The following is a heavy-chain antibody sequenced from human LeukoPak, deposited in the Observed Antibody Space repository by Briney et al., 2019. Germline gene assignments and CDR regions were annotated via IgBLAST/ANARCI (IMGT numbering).Heavy chain of an antibody. J-gene: IGHJ4*02. CDR1: GGSFSGYY. CDR3: ARYRRITVFRGVRKGTVPFDY. V-gene: IGHV4-34*01. CDR2: INHSGST. D-gene: IGHD3-10*01. Sequence: KPSETLSLTCAVYGGSFSGYYWSWIRQPPGKGLEWIGEINHSGSTNYNPSLKSRVTISVDTSKNQFSLKLSSVTAADTAVYCCARYRRITVFRGVRKGTVPFDYWGQGTLVTVSS.